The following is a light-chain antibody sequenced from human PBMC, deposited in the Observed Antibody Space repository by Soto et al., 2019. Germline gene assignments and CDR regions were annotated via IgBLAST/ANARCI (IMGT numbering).Light chain of an antibody. V-gene: IGKV1-9*01. CDR2: AAS. CDR1: QGISSY. J-gene: IGKJ5*01. CDR3: QQLNSYPIT. Sequence: DIQLTQSPSFLAASVGDRVTITCRASQGISSYLAWYQQKPGKAPKFLIYAASTLQSGVPSRFSGSGSGTEFTLTISSLQPEDFATYCCQQLNSYPITFGQGTPLEIK.